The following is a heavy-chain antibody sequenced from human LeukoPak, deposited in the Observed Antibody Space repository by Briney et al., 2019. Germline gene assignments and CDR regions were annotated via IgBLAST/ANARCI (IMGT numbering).Heavy chain of an antibody. Sequence: SRGSLRLSCAASGFTFNDYGMSWVRQAPGKGLEWVSGINWNGGSAYYADSVKGRFTISRDNAKNSLSLQMNSLRVEDPALFYCVRASHSSGYYYSEVFDYWGRGTLVTVSS. CDR3: VRASHSSGYYYSEVFDY. J-gene: IGHJ4*02. D-gene: IGHD3-22*01. CDR1: GFTFNDYG. CDR2: INWNGGSA. V-gene: IGHV3-20*04.